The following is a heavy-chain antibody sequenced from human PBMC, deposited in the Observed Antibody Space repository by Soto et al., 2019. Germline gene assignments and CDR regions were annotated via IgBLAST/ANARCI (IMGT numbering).Heavy chain of an antibody. CDR3: ASGAYYYDSSGYYYY. CDR1: GFTFSSYA. J-gene: IGHJ4*02. D-gene: IGHD3-22*01. V-gene: IGHV3-23*01. Sequence: PGGSLRLSCAASGFTFSSYAMSWVRQAPGKGLEWVSAISGSGGSTYYADSVKGRFTISRDNSKNTLYLQMNSLRAEGTAVYYCASGAYYYDSSGYYYYWGQGTLVTVSS. CDR2: ISGSGGST.